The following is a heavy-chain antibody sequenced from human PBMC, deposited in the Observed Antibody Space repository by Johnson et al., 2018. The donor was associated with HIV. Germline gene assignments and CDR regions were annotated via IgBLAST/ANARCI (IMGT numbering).Heavy chain of an antibody. Sequence: VQLVESGGGLVQPGRSLRLSCAASGFTFDDYAMHWVRQAPGKGLEWVSGISWNSGSIGYADSVKGRFTISRDNAKSSLYLQVNSLRAEDTAMYFCARDLMDSSDYPPDAFDVWGQGTMVTVSP. J-gene: IGHJ3*01. D-gene: IGHD3-22*01. V-gene: IGHV3-9*01. CDR1: GFTFDDYA. CDR3: ARDLMDSSDYPPDAFDV. CDR2: ISWNSGSI.